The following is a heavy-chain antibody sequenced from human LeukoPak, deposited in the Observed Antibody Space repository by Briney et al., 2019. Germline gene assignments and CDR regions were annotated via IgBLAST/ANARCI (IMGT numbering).Heavy chain of an antibody. J-gene: IGHJ6*02. CDR1: GYSFTSYW. CDR3: ARGAVAGTNREGMDV. Sequence: GESLRISCKGSGYSFTSYWISWVRQMPGKGLEWMGRIDPSDSYTNYSPSFQGHVTISADKSISTAYLQWSSLKASDTAMYYCARGAVAGTNREGMDVWGQGTTVTVSS. D-gene: IGHD6-19*01. CDR2: IDPSDSYT. V-gene: IGHV5-10-1*01.